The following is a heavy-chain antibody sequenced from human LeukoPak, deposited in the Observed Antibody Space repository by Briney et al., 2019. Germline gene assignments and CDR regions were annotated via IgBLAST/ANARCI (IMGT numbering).Heavy chain of an antibody. Sequence: SETLSLTCTVSGGSISSYYWSWIRQPPGKGLEWIGYIYYSGSTNYNPSLKSRVTISVDTSKNQFSLKLSSVTAADTAVYYCARESNYYGSGTGWFDPWGQGTLVTVSS. D-gene: IGHD3-10*01. V-gene: IGHV4-59*01. CDR2: IYYSGST. CDR3: ARESNYYGSGTGWFDP. J-gene: IGHJ5*02. CDR1: GGSISSYY.